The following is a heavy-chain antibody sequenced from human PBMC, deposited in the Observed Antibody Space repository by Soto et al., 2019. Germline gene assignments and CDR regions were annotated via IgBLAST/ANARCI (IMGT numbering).Heavy chain of an antibody. CDR3: ARECFGDEFYYFDY. V-gene: IGHV4-30-4*01. CDR2: IYYSGST. Sequence: SETLSLTCTVSGGSISSGDYYWSWIRQPPGKGLEWIGYIYYSGSTYYNPSLKSRVTISVDTSKNQFSLKLSSVTAADTAVYYCARECFGDEFYYFDYWGQGTLVTVSS. D-gene: IGHD3-10*01. CDR1: GGSISSGDYY. J-gene: IGHJ4*02.